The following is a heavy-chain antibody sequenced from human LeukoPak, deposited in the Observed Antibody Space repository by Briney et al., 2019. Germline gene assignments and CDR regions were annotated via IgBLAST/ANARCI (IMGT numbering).Heavy chain of an antibody. CDR1: GFTFDDYA. CDR3: AKDNYGDYDASIFDH. D-gene: IGHD4-17*01. J-gene: IGHJ4*02. Sequence: GGSLRLSCAASGFTFDDYAVHWVRQAPGKGLEWVSGISWNSGSIGYADSVKGRFTISRDNAKNSLYLQMNSLRAEDTALYYCAKDNYGDYDASIFDHWGQGTLVTVSS. CDR2: ISWNSGSI. V-gene: IGHV3-9*01.